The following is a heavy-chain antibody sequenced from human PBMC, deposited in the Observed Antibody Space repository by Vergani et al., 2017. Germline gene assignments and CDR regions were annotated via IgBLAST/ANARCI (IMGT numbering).Heavy chain of an antibody. D-gene: IGHD1-26*01. CDR3: ARTEWELLWGADY. CDR1: GGTFSSYA. Sequence: QVQLVQSGAEVKKPGASVKVSCKASGGTFSSYAISWVRQAPGQGLEWMGGIIPIFGTANYAQKFQGRVSITRDKSATTAYMEVTSLRSEDTAVYYCARTEWELLWGADYWGQGTLVTVSS. J-gene: IGHJ4*02. CDR2: IIPIFGTA. V-gene: IGHV1-69*05.